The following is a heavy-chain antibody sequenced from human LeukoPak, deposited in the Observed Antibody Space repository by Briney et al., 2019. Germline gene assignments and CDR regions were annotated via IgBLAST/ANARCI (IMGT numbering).Heavy chain of an antibody. V-gene: IGHV3-23*01. CDR3: AKDQSCSGGSCYFDAFDI. J-gene: IGHJ3*02. D-gene: IGHD2-15*01. Sequence: GGSLRLSCAASGFTFSSYAMSWVRQAPGKGLEWVSAISGSGGSTYYADSVKGRFTISRDNSKNTLYLQMNSLRAEDTAVYYCAKDQSCSGGSCYFDAFDIWGQGTMVTVSS. CDR1: GFTFSSYA. CDR2: ISGSGGST.